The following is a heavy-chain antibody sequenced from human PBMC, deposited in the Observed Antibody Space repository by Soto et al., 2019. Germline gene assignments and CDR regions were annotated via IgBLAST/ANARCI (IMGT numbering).Heavy chain of an antibody. Sequence: EGQLLESGGGLVQPGGSLRLSCAASGFTFSSYDMSWVRQAPGKGLEWVSAISGSGGSTYYADSVKGRFTISRDNSKNTVYVQMNSLRAEDTAIYYCAKEDDAWTNGHFDIWGQGTMVTVSS. CDR1: GFTFSSYD. J-gene: IGHJ3*02. D-gene: IGHD2-8*01. CDR2: ISGSGGST. V-gene: IGHV3-23*01. CDR3: AKEDDAWTNGHFDI.